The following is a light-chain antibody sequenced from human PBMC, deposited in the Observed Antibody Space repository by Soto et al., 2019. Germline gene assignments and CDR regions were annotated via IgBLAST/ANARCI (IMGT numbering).Light chain of an antibody. CDR3: SSYTTSSAYL. V-gene: IGLV2-14*01. CDR2: EVS. J-gene: IGLJ1*01. Sequence: QSALTQPASVSGSPGPSITISCTGTSSDISGYNYVSWYQHHPGKAPKLIIYEVSNRPSGTSKRFSGSKSGTTASLTISWLHDEDEDDYYCSSYTTSSAYLFGTGTKVTVL. CDR1: SSDISGYNY.